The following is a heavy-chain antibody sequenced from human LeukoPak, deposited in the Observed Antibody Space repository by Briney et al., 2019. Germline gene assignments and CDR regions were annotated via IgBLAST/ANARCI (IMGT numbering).Heavy chain of an antibody. J-gene: IGHJ5*02. Sequence: SVKVSCKASGGTFSSYTISWVRQAPGQGLEWMGRIIPILGIANYAQKFQGRVTITADKSTSTANMELSSLRSEGTAVYYCARERDDYGDYNWFDPWGQGTLVTVSS. CDR3: ARERDDYGDYNWFDP. CDR1: GGTFSSYT. D-gene: IGHD4-17*01. CDR2: IIPILGIA. V-gene: IGHV1-69*04.